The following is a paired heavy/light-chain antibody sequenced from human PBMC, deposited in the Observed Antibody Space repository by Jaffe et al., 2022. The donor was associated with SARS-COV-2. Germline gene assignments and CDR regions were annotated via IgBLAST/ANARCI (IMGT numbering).Heavy chain of an antibody. CDR2: ISGSGNNP. CDR3: AKRGSAWYNYDY. CDR1: GFTFSGHA. Sequence: EVQLLESGGGLVQPGGSLRLSCAASGFTFSGHALSWVRQAPGKGLEWVSLISGSGNNPYYADSVKGRFTVSRDNSKNTLWLQMNSLRAEDTAIYYCAKRGSAWYNYDYWGQGTLVIVSS. V-gene: IGHV3-23*01. J-gene: IGHJ4*02. D-gene: IGHD6-19*01.
Light chain of an antibody. J-gene: IGLJ2*01. CDR1: SSDAGSYDR. V-gene: IGLV2-18*02. Sequence: QSALTQPPSVSGSPGQSVTISCTGTSSDAGSYDRVSWYQQPPGAAPKLMIYDVSNRPSGVPDRFSGSKSGDTASLTISGLQAEDEADYYCSSPTSTNTVLFGGGTKLTVL. CDR3: SSPTSTNTVL. CDR2: DVS.